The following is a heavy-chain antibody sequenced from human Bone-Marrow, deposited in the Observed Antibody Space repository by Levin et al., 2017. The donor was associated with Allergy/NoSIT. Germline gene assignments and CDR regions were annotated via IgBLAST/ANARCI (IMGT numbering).Heavy chain of an antibody. CDR3: ATGTYGPNNWFDP. V-gene: IGHV1-69*06. CDR1: GGTFNSYS. J-gene: IGHJ5*02. CDR2: IIPDYDTV. D-gene: IGHD4-17*01. Sequence: KISCKASGGTFNSYSLNWVRQAPGQGLEWMGGIIPDYDTVNYAQKLKGRVTITADKSTNTVYMELSSLRSEDTAVYYCATGTYGPNNWFDPWGQGTLVTVSS.